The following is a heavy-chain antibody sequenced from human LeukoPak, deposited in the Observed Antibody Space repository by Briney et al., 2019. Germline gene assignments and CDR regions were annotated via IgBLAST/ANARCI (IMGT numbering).Heavy chain of an antibody. D-gene: IGHD2-21*02. J-gene: IGHJ4*02. V-gene: IGHV3-48*02. Sequence: GGSLRLSCAASGFTFSRYWMHWVRQAPGKGLEWVSFITSSSTTIYYADSVKGRFTISRDNAKNSLYLQMNSLRDEDTAVYYCARVRGTALVNMYFDYWSQGTLVTVSS. CDR2: ITSSSTTI. CDR3: ARVRGTALVNMYFDY. CDR1: GFTFSRYW.